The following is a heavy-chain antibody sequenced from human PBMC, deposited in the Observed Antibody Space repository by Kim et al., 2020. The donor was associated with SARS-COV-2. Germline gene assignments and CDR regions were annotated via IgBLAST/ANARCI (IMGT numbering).Heavy chain of an antibody. V-gene: IGHV3-11*04. J-gene: IGHJ4*02. Sequence: VKGRFTISRYNAKNSLYLQMNSLRAEDTAVYYCAREGDGYYYGSGSYYSDWGQGTLVTVSS. CDR3: AREGDGYYYGSGSYYSD. D-gene: IGHD3-10*01.